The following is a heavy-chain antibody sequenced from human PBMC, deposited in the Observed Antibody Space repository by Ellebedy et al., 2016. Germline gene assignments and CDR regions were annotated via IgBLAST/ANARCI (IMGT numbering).Heavy chain of an antibody. Sequence: GGSLRLXCAASGFTFSSYAMSWVRQAPGKGLEWVSAISGSGGSTYYADSVKGRFTISRDNSKNTLYLQMNSLRAEDTAVYYCAKGSLLTYYDFWSGYSLPYFDYWGQGTLVTVSS. CDR2: ISGSGGST. CDR1: GFTFSSYA. J-gene: IGHJ4*02. V-gene: IGHV3-23*01. D-gene: IGHD3-3*01. CDR3: AKGSLLTYYDFWSGYSLPYFDY.